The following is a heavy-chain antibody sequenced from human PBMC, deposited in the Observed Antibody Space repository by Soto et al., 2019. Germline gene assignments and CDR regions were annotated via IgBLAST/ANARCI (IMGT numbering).Heavy chain of an antibody. V-gene: IGHV1-8*01. CDR3: AREDDSSGYYSGMVIDY. CDR2: MNPNSGNT. CDR1: GYTFTSYD. D-gene: IGHD3-22*01. J-gene: IGHJ4*02. Sequence: ASVKVSCKASGYTFTSYDINWVRQATGQGLEWMGWMNPNSGNTGYAQKFQGRVTMTRNTSISTAYMELSSLRSEDTAVYYCAREDDSSGYYSGMVIDYWGQGTLVTV.